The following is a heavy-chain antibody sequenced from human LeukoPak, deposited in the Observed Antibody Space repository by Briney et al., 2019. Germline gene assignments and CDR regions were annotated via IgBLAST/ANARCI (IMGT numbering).Heavy chain of an antibody. CDR1: GFTVSSNY. Sequence: GGSLRHSCAASGFTVSSNYMNWVRQAPGKGLEWVSIIYSGGSTYYADSVKGRFTISTDNSKNTLYLQMNGLRAEDTAVYYCARDPVPYNWGSYSFDYWGQGTLVTVSS. D-gene: IGHD1-20*01. CDR2: IYSGGST. V-gene: IGHV3-66*01. J-gene: IGHJ4*02. CDR3: ARDPVPYNWGSYSFDY.